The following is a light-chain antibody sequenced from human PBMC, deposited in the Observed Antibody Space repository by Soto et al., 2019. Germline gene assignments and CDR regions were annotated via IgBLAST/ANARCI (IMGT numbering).Light chain of an antibody. CDR3: QQYNSYGT. J-gene: IGKJ1*01. Sequence: DFQMTQSPSYLSASIGDRVTVSCRASQSISSWLAWYQQKPGKAPKLLIYDASSLESGVPSRFGGSGSGTEFTLTISSLQPDDCATYYCQQYNSYGTVGQGTKVDLK. CDR2: DAS. V-gene: IGKV1-5*01. CDR1: QSISSW.